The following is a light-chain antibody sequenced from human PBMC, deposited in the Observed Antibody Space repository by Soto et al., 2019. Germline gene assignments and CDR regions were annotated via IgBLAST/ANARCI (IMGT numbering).Light chain of an antibody. CDR3: QSYDSSLSVVV. CDR1: SSNIGAGYD. Sequence: QSALTQPPSVSEAPGQRVTISCTGSSSNIGAGYDVHWYQQLPGTAPKLLIYGNSNRPSGVPDRFSGSKSGTSASLAITGLQAEDEADYYCQSYDSSLSVVVFGGGTQLTVL. V-gene: IGLV1-40*01. CDR2: GNS. J-gene: IGLJ2*01.